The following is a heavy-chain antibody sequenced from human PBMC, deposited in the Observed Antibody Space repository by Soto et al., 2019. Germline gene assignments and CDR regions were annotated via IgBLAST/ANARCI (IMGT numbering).Heavy chain of an antibody. Sequence: GESLKISCKGSGYSFTSYWISWVRQMPGKGLEWMGRIDPSDSYTNYSPSFQGHVTISADKSISTAYLQWSSLKASDTAMYYCARERSDFYSYYGMVVCGQAPTLSVFS. CDR3: ARERSDFYSYYGMVV. V-gene: IGHV5-10-1*01. CDR2: IDPSDSYT. CDR1: GYSFTSYW. J-gene: IGHJ6*02.